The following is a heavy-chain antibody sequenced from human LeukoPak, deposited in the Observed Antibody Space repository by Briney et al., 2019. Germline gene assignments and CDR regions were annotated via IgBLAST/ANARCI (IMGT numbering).Heavy chain of an antibody. CDR3: ARGTAWIPAMTGEPYNAEFDP. V-gene: IGHV1-46*01. D-gene: IGHD2-2*01. CDR2: INPSGGST. J-gene: IGHJ5*02. CDR1: GYTFTSYY. Sequence: ASVKVSCKASGYTFTSYYMHWVRQAPGQGLEWMGIINPSGGSTSYAQKFQGRVTMTRDMSTSTVYMELTSLRSEDTAVYYCARGTAWIPAMTGEPYNAEFDPWGQGTLVTVSS.